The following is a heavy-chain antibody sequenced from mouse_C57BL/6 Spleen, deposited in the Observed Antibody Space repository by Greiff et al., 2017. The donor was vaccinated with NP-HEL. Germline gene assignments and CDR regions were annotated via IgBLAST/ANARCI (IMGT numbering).Heavy chain of an antibody. V-gene: IGHV1-69*01. Sequence: QVQLQQPGAELVMPGASVKLSCKASGYTFTSYWMHWVKQRPGQGLEWIGEIDPSDSYTNYNQKFKGKSTLTVDKSSSTAYMQLSSLTSEDSAVYYCARGPPTVVAHYYAMDYWGQGTSVTVSS. CDR3: ARGPPTVVAHYYAMDY. CDR2: IDPSDSYT. D-gene: IGHD1-1*01. CDR1: GYTFTSYW. J-gene: IGHJ4*01.